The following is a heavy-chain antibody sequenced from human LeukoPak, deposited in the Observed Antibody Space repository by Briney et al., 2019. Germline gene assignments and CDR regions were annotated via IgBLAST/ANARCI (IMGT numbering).Heavy chain of an antibody. CDR3: VRDPEEIGYCSSTSCAFQH. Sequence: ASVKVSCKASGYTFTSYGISRVRQAPGQGLEWMGWISAYNGNTNYAQKLQGRVTMTTDTSTSTAYMELRSLRSDDTAVYYCVRDPEEIGYCSSTSCAFQHWGQGTLVTVSS. D-gene: IGHD2-2*03. CDR2: ISAYNGNT. J-gene: IGHJ1*01. CDR1: GYTFTSYG. V-gene: IGHV1-18*01.